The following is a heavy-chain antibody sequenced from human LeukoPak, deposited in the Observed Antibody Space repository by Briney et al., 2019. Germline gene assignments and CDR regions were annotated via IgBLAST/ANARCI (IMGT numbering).Heavy chain of an antibody. CDR1: GYTFTSYY. V-gene: IGHV1-46*01. D-gene: IGHD2-21*02. J-gene: IGHJ4*02. CDR2: INPSGGST. CDR3: ARAVVVTAGDIYYFDY. Sequence: ASVRVSCKASGYTFTSYYMHWVRQAPGQGLEWMGIINPSGGSTSYAQKFQGRVTMTRDTSTSTVYMELSSLRSEDTAVYYCARAVVVTAGDIYYFDYWGQGTLVTVSS.